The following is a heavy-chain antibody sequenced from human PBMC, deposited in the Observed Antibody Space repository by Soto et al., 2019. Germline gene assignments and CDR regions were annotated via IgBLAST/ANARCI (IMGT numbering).Heavy chain of an antibody. CDR3: ARDEYRDYIFTY. V-gene: IGHV3-64*01. Sequence: GVSLRLSCTGSGFTFSATTLHWVRQAPGKGLEYVSAVSPDGVNTYYANSVKGRFTISRDNSKNTLYLQMGSLRAEDMAVYYCARDEYRDYIFTYWGRGTVVTV. D-gene: IGHD4-17*01. CDR2: VSPDGVNT. J-gene: IGHJ4*01. CDR1: GFTFSATT.